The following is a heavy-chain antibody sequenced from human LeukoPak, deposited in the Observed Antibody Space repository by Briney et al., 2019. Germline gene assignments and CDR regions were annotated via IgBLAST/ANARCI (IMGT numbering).Heavy chain of an antibody. V-gene: IGHV5-51*01. CDR2: IYPGDSDP. J-gene: IGHJ5*02. D-gene: IGHD2-2*02. Sequence: GESLKISCKGSGYSFSSYWIDWMRQMPGKGLEWMGIIYPGDSDPRYSPSFQGQVTISVDKSISTAYLQWSSAKASDTAIYYCARGCSSITCYNWFDPWGQGTLVTVSS. CDR1: GYSFSSYW. CDR3: ARGCSSITCYNWFDP.